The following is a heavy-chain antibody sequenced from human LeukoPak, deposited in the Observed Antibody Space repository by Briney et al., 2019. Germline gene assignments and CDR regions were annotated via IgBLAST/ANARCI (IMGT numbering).Heavy chain of an antibody. V-gene: IGHV4-39*07. CDR3: AREDRLEVVVEGVGVVED. CDR2: IYYTGST. CDR1: SVATFSTSYY. Sequence: PPGTLSLTRAVSSVATFSTSYYWGSIRPPPGEGLGWVERIYYTGSTYYNPSLKSRVTISVDTSKNQLSLKLSSVTAADTAVYYCAREDRLEVVVEGVGVVEDWGQGTLVTVSS. J-gene: IGHJ4*02. D-gene: IGHD2-15*01.